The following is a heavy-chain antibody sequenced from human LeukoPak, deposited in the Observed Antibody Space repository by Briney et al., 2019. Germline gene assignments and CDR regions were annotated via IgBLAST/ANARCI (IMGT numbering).Heavy chain of an antibody. V-gene: IGHV3-21*01. CDR3: ARDGDVVLTALFDH. Sequence: GGSLRLSCAASGFSFRSYSMNWVRQAPGKGLEWVSYISSGGNSFIYYADSVKGRFTISRDNAKNSLHLQMNSLRAEDTAVYYCARDGDVVLTALFDHWGQGTLVTVSS. CDR1: GFSFRSYS. CDR2: ISSGGNSFI. D-gene: IGHD2-21*02. J-gene: IGHJ4*02.